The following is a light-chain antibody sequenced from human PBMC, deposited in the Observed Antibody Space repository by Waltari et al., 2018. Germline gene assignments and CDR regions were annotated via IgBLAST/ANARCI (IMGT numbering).Light chain of an antibody. CDR2: YRSDSDK. CDR3: MIWDSSAWV. V-gene: IGLV5-45*03. Sequence: QAVLTQPSSLSASPGASASLTCTLRSDIDVGTYRIYWYQQKPGSPPHYLLRYRSDSDKQQGSGVPSRFSGSKDASANAGILLISGLQSDDEADYYCMIWDSSAWVFGGGTKLTVL. J-gene: IGLJ3*02. CDR1: SDIDVGTYR.